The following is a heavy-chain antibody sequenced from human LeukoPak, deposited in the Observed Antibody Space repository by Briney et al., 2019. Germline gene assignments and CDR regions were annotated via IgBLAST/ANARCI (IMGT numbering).Heavy chain of an antibody. V-gene: IGHV3-21*01. CDR1: GFTFSSYR. D-gene: IGHD1-26*01. J-gene: IGHJ5*02. CDR2: ITSSGSYI. Sequence: GGSLRLSCAASGFTFSSYRMNWVRQAPGKGLEWVSSITSSGSYIYYADSLRGRFTISRDNAKNSLYLQMNSLRAEDTAVYYCARGGSYYSFDPWGQGTLVTASS. CDR3: ARGGSYYSFDP.